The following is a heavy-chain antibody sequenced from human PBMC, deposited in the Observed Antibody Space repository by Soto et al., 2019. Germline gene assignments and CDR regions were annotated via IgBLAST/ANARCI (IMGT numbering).Heavy chain of an antibody. V-gene: IGHV2-5*02. CDR1: GFSLSTSGVG. CDR2: IYWDDDK. Sequence: QITLKESGPTLVKPTQTLTLTCTFSGFSLSTSGVGVGWIRQPPGKALEWLALIYWDDDKRYSPSLKSRLTLTXXTSKNQVVLIMTNMDPVDTATYYCARATASYYDSSGYAFDIWGQGTMVTVSS. CDR3: ARATASYYDSSGYAFDI. D-gene: IGHD3-22*01. J-gene: IGHJ3*02.